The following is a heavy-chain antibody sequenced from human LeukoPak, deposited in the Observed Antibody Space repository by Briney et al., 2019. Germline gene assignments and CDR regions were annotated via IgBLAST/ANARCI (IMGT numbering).Heavy chain of an antibody. CDR2: MNPNSGNT. V-gene: IGHV1-8*01. D-gene: IGHD6-13*01. CDR1: VYTFTSYY. J-gene: IGHJ4*02. Sequence: GASVKVSCKASVYTFTSYYINWVRQATGQGLDWMVWMNPNSGNTGYAQKFQGRGTMTRNTSISTAYMELSSLRSEDTAVYYCARVPGGSVYSSSWYCFDYWGQGTLVTVSS. CDR3: ARVPGGSVYSSSWYCFDY.